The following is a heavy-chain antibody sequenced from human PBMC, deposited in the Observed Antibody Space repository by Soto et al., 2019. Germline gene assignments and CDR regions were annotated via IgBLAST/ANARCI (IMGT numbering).Heavy chain of an antibody. V-gene: IGHV3-23*01. CDR3: TSSQTTVTTGYFDY. Sequence: GGSLRLSCAASGFTFSSYAMSWVRQAPGKGLEWVSAISGSGGSTYYADSVKGRFTISRDNSKSIAYLQMNSLKTEDTAVYYCTSSQTTVTTGYFDYWGQGTLVTVSS. D-gene: IGHD4-17*01. CDR1: GFTFSSYA. CDR2: ISGSGGST. J-gene: IGHJ4*02.